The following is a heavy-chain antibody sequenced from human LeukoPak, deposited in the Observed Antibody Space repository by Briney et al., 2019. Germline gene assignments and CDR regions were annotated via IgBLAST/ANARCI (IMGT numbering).Heavy chain of an antibody. V-gene: IGHV4-4*07. CDR2: IYTSGST. Sequence: SETLSLTCTVSGASISTYYWSWIRQPAGKGLEWIGRIYTSGSTNYNPSLKSRVTISVDTSKNQFSLKLSSVTAADTAVYYCARGLRTIFGVVTRFDPWGQGTLVTVSS. D-gene: IGHD3-3*01. CDR3: ARGLRTIFGVVTRFDP. J-gene: IGHJ5*02. CDR1: GASISTYY.